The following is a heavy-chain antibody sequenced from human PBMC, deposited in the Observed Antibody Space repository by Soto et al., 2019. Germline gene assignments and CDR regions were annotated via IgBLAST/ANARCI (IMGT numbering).Heavy chain of an antibody. V-gene: IGHV5-51*01. CDR1: GYSFTSYW. CDR3: ASLAFWRTGGHYYGMDV. CDR2: IYPGDSDT. Sequence: PGESLKISCKGSGYSFTSYWIGWVRQMPGKGLEWMGIIYPGDSDTRYSPSFQGQVTISADKSISTAYLQWSSLKASDTAMYYCASLAFWRTGGHYYGMDVWGQGTTVTVSS. D-gene: IGHD3-3*01. J-gene: IGHJ6*02.